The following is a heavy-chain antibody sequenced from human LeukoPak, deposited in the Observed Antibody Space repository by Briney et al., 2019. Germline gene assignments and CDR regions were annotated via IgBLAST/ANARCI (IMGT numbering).Heavy chain of an antibody. CDR1: GFTFSNYG. Sequence: GGSLRLSCAASGFTFSNYGMHWVRQAPGKGLEWVSSISPDSNYKYYVDSVKGRFTISRDNAKNSLYLQMNSLRAEDTAVYYCARGDRSYYYDSSGYHYIDYWGQGTLVTVSS. CDR3: ARGDRSYYYDSSGYHYIDY. CDR2: ISPDSNYK. D-gene: IGHD3-22*01. J-gene: IGHJ4*02. V-gene: IGHV3-21*01.